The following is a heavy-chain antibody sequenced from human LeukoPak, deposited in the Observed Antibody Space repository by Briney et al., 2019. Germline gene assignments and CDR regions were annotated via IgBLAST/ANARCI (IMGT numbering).Heavy chain of an antibody. CDR3: AKDRCSNGIGCYYYYMDV. CDR1: AFTFSSYS. J-gene: IGHJ6*03. Sequence: PGGSLRLSCAASAFTFSSYSMNWIRQAPGKGLEWVSSISSSSSYIYYADSVKGRFRISRDSSKNILYLQMNSLRAEDTAVYYCAKDRCSNGIGCYYYYMDVWGKGTTVTISS. V-gene: IGHV3-21*01. D-gene: IGHD2-8*01. CDR2: ISSSSSYI.